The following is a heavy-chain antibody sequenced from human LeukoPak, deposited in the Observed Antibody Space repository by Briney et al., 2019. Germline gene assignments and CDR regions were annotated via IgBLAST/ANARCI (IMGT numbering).Heavy chain of an antibody. D-gene: IGHD2-2*01. CDR3: AKGYCSSTSCPPGGY. Sequence: GGSLRLSCAASGFTFDDYAMHWVRQAPGKGLEWVSGISWNSGSIGYADSVKGRFTISRDNAKNSLYLQMNSLRAEDTALYYCAKGYCSSTSCPPGGYWGQGTLVTVSS. CDR2: ISWNSGSI. CDR1: GFTFDDYA. J-gene: IGHJ4*02. V-gene: IGHV3-9*01.